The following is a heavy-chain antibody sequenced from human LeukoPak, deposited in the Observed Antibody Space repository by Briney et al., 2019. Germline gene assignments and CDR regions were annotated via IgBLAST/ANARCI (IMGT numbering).Heavy chain of an antibody. V-gene: IGHV4-4*02. CDR1: APSTSMSNS. J-gene: IGHJ4*02. CDR3: ARSQGVRGVTFDY. D-gene: IGHD3-10*01. Sequence: TLSPTRALSAPSTSMSNSGTGVRQPPGRGVGWIGEFYHSGRTNYNPSLKSRVTILVDTSKNQFSLKLSSVTAADTAVYYCARSQGVRGVTFDYWGQGTLVTVSS. CDR2: FYHSGRT.